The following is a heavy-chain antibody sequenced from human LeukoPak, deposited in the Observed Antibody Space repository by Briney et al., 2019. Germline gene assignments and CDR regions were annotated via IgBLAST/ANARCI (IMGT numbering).Heavy chain of an antibody. V-gene: IGHV4-59*08. Sequence: SETLSLTCTVSGGSITSYYCSWIRQPPAKGLGWIGYIYYSGSTNNNTCRNSRVTISVDTSKNQFPLKLNSVTAADTAVYYCARRPGFRDAFDIWGQGTMVTVSS. J-gene: IGHJ3*02. CDR1: GGSITSYY. CDR3: ARRPGFRDAFDI. CDR2: IYYSGST.